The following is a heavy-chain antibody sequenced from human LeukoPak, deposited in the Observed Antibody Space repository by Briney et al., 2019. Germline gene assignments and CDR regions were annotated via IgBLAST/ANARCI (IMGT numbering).Heavy chain of an antibody. CDR3: ARDLRVGYSYGLPRYGMDV. CDR2: IYCSGST. J-gene: IGHJ6*02. Sequence: PSETLSLTCTVSGGSISSGGYYWSWIRQHPGKGLEWIGYIYCSGSTYYNPSLKSRVTISVDTSKNQFSLKLSSVTAADTAVYYCARDLRVGYSYGLPRYGMDVWGQGTTVTVSS. D-gene: IGHD5-18*01. V-gene: IGHV4-31*03. CDR1: GGSISSGGYY.